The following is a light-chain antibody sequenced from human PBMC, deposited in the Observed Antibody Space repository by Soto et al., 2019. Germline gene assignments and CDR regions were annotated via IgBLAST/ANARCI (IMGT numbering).Light chain of an antibody. CDR2: EVS. Sequence: QSVLTQPASVSGSPGQSITISCTGTSSDIGGYNYVSWYQQHPGKAPKLMIYEVSNRPSGISNRFSGSKSGNTASLTISGLQAEDEADYYCSSYTSSSTLYVFGTGIKVTAL. CDR3: SSYTSSSTLYV. CDR1: SSDIGGYNY. J-gene: IGLJ1*01. V-gene: IGLV2-14*01.